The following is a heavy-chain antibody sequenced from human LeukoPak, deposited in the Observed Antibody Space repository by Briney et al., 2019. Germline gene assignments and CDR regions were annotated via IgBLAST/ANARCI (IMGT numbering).Heavy chain of an antibody. V-gene: IGHV4-34*01. J-gene: IGHJ4*02. D-gene: IGHD4-17*01. Sequence: SETPSLTCAVYGGSFSGYYRSWIRQPPGKGLEWIGEINHSGSTNYNPSLKSRVTISVDTSKNQFSLKLTSVTAADTAVYYCARWTTVTRAFDYWGQGTLVSVSS. CDR1: GGSFSGYY. CDR3: ARWTTVTRAFDY. CDR2: INHSGST.